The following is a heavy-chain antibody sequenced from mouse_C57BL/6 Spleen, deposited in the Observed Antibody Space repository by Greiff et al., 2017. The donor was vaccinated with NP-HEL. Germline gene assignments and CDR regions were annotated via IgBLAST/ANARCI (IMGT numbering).Heavy chain of an antibody. J-gene: IGHJ2*01. CDR2: ISSGSSTI. V-gene: IGHV5-17*01. CDR1: GFTFSDYG. Sequence: EVKLVESGGGLVKPGGSLKLSCAASGFTFSDYGMHWVRQAPEKGLEWVAYISSGSSTIYYADTVKGRFTISRDNAKNTLFLQMTSLRSEDTAMYYCARDHPYYFDYWGQGTTLTVSS. CDR3: ARDHPYYFDY.